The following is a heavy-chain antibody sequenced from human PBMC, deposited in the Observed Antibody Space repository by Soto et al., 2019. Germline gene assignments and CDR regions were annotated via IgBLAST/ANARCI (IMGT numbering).Heavy chain of an antibody. Sequence: VQLVQSGGGVVQPGGSLRLSCAATGFQFGSYAMHWVRQAPGRGLEWVAHISYDGSQTYYGDSVKGRLTIARDNSENTLYLEMNRVRLQDTAVYYCAREGVFGLVPIITPDYWGQGVLVSVSA. D-gene: IGHD3-3*01. J-gene: IGHJ4*02. CDR3: AREGVFGLVPIITPDY. CDR2: ISYDGSQT. V-gene: IGHV3-30*04. CDR1: GFQFGSYA.